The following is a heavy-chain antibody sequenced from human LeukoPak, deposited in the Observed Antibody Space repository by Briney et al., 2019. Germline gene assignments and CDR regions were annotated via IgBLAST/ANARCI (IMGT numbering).Heavy chain of an antibody. V-gene: IGHV1-69*04. CDR2: IIPILGIA. Sequence: GASVKVSCKASGYTFTSYYMHWVRQAPGQGLEWMGRIIPILGIANYAQRFQGRVTITADKSTSTAYMELSSLRSEDTAVYYCARDAERWLQWAQAFDIWGQGTMVTVSS. CDR3: ARDAERWLQWAQAFDI. D-gene: IGHD5-24*01. CDR1: GYTFTSYY. J-gene: IGHJ3*02.